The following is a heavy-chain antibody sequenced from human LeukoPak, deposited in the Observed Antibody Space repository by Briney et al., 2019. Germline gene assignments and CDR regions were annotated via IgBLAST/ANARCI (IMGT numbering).Heavy chain of an antibody. Sequence: GGSLRLSCAASGFTFRNYWMSWVRQAPGKGLEWVANIKQDGSEKYYVDSVKGRFTISRDNAKNSLYLQMNSLRAEDTAVYYCARLWFGEFGLDYWGQGTLVTVSS. CDR3: ARLWFGEFGLDY. D-gene: IGHD3-10*01. V-gene: IGHV3-7*01. J-gene: IGHJ4*02. CDR2: IKQDGSEK. CDR1: GFTFRNYW.